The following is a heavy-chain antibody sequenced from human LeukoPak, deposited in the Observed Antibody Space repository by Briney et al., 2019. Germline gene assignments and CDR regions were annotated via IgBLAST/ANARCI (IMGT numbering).Heavy chain of an antibody. D-gene: IGHD6-19*01. J-gene: IGHJ6*02. CDR1: GFTVSSNY. Sequence: PGGSLRLSCAASGFTVSSNYMSWVRQAPGKGLEWVSVIYSGGSTYYTDSVKGRFTISRDNSKNTLYLQMNSLRAEDTAVYYCARGYGWYRDYYYYYGMDVWGQGTTVTVSS. CDR3: ARGYGWYRDYYYYYGMDV. V-gene: IGHV3-66*01. CDR2: IYSGGST.